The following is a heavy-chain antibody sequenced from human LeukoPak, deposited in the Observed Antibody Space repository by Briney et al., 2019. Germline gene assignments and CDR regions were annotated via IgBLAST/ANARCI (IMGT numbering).Heavy chain of an antibody. Sequence: GGSLTLSCAASGFTFSSYAMHWVRQAPGKGLEWVAVISYDGSSKYYADSVKGRFTISRDNSKNTLYLQMNSLRAEDTAVYYCASDLGYCRSTSCRTMGYYYYYGMDVWGQGTTVTVSS. J-gene: IGHJ6*02. CDR3: ASDLGYCRSTSCRTMGYYYYYGMDV. CDR2: ISYDGSSK. CDR1: GFTFSSYA. V-gene: IGHV3-30-3*01. D-gene: IGHD2-2*01.